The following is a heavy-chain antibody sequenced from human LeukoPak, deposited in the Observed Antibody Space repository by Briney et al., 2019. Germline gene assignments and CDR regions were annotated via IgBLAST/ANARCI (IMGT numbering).Heavy chain of an antibody. J-gene: IGHJ4*02. CDR1: GFTFSSYA. Sequence: GGSLRLSCAASGFTFSSYAMHWVRQAPGKGLEYVSAVSSNGGSTYYANSVKGRFTISRDNSKNTLYLQMGSLRAEDTAVYYCANRPMTLDYWGQGTLVTVSS. D-gene: IGHD3-22*01. V-gene: IGHV3-64*01. CDR3: ANRPMTLDY. CDR2: VSSNGGST.